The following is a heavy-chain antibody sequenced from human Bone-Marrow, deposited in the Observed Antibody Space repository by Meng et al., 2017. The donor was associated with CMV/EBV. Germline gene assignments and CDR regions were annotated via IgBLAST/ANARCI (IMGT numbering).Heavy chain of an antibody. V-gene: IGHV3-66*02. CDR2: IYSGGST. D-gene: IGHD4-17*01. Sequence: GGSLRLSCAASGFTVSSNYMSWVRQAPGKGLEWVSVIYSGGSTYYADSVKGRFTISRDNSKNTLYLQMNSLRAEDTAVYYCARDLIGTTGGWEPFDYWGQGTLVTGSS. CDR1: GFTVSSNY. CDR3: ARDLIGTTGGWEPFDY. J-gene: IGHJ4*02.